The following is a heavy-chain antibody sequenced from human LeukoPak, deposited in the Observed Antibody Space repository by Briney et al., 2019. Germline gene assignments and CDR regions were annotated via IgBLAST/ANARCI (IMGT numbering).Heavy chain of an antibody. J-gene: IGHJ4*02. Sequence: PGGSLRLSCAASGFTFSDHYMDWVRQAPGKGLEWVGRVRKKGNSYTTEYAASVQGRFTVSRDDSKNSLYLQMNSLRTEDTAVYYCARVYGSTFSSHHLDCWGQGTLVTVSS. CDR1: GFTFSDHY. CDR3: ARVYGSTFSSHHLDC. D-gene: IGHD6-13*01. CDR2: VRKKGNSYTT. V-gene: IGHV3-72*01.